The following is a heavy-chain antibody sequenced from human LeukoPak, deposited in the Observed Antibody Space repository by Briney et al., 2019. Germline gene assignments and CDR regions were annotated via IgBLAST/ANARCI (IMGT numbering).Heavy chain of an antibody. V-gene: IGHV1-18*04. CDR1: GYTFTSYY. J-gene: IGHJ3*02. CDR2: ISAYNGNT. D-gene: IGHD1-26*01. Sequence: ASVKVSCKASGYTFTSYYMHWVRQAPGQGLEWMGWISAYNGNTNYAQKLQGRVTMTTDTSTSTAYMELRSLRSDDTAVYYCARDAVEWELLVGRAFDIWGQGTMVTVSS. CDR3: ARDAVEWELLVGRAFDI.